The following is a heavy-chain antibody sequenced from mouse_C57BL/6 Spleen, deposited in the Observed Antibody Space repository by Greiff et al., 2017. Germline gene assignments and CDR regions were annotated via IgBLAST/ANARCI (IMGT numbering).Heavy chain of an antibody. CDR3: ARFSSGYVDY. D-gene: IGHD3-2*02. J-gene: IGHJ2*01. CDR1: GYTFTSYW. CDR2: IYPSDSET. Sequence: VQLQQPGAELVRPGSSVKLSCKASGYTFTSYWMDWVKQRPGQGLEWIGNIYPSDSETHYNQKFKDKATLTVDKSSSTAYMQLSSLTSEDSAVYYCARFSSGYVDYWGQGTTLTVSS. V-gene: IGHV1-61*01.